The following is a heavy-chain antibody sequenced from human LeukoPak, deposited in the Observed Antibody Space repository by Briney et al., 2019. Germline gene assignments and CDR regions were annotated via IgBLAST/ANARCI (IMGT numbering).Heavy chain of an antibody. Sequence: GGSLRLSCAASGFTCSSYWMSWVRQAPGKGLKGVANIKQDGSEKYYVDSVKGRFTISRDNAKNSLYLQMNSLRAEDTAVYYCARDEGMGYSGYGGWGQGTLVTVSS. V-gene: IGHV3-7*03. J-gene: IGHJ4*02. CDR2: IKQDGSEK. CDR3: ARDEGMGYSGYGG. D-gene: IGHD5-12*01. CDR1: GFTCSSYW.